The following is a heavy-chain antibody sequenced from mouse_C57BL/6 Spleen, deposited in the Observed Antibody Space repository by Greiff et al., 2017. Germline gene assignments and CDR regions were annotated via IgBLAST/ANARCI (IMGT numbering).Heavy chain of an antibody. J-gene: IGHJ4*01. V-gene: IGHV1-31*01. CDR3: ARPQLGGTMYYAMDY. Sequence: EVQLQQSGPELVKPGASVKISCKASGYSFTGYYMHWVKQSHGNILDWIGYIYPYNGVSSYNQKFKGKATLTVDKSSSTAYMELRSLTSEDSAVYYCARPQLGGTMYYAMDYWGQGTSVTVSS. D-gene: IGHD1-1*02. CDR1: GYSFTGYY. CDR2: IYPYNGVS.